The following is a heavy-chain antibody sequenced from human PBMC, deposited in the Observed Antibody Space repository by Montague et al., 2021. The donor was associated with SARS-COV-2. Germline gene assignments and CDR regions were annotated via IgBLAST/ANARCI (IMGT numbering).Heavy chain of an antibody. CDR2: ISGGGDRK. Sequence: SRRLSCAASGFTFSRYTISWVRQAPGKGLEWVSGISGGGDRKYYADSVKGRLTISRDNSKNTVYVQVNSLRAEDTAVYYCAKFSRDSSGVAWGQGTLVTVPS. V-gene: IGHV3-23*01. J-gene: IGHJ5*02. D-gene: IGHD3-22*01. CDR1: GFTFSRYT. CDR3: AKFSRDSSGVA.